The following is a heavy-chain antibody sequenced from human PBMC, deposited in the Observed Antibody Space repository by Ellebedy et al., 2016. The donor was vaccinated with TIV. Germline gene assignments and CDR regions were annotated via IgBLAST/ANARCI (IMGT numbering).Heavy chain of an antibody. V-gene: IGHV3-11*06. CDR3: VRTGRPWFDY. Sequence: GESLKISCVSSGFTFSDYYMSWIRQAPGKGLEWVSTISTSSSYIKCADSVKGRFTVSRDDAKNSLYLHMNRLKAEDTAVYYCVRTGRPWFDYWGQGTLVTVSS. CDR1: GFTFSDYY. J-gene: IGHJ4*02. CDR2: ISTSSSYI. D-gene: IGHD2-8*02.